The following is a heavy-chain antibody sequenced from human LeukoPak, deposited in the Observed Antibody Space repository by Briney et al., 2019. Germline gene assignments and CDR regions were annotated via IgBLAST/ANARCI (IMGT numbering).Heavy chain of an antibody. J-gene: IGHJ2*01. D-gene: IGHD4-23*01. CDR2: IYYSGST. CDR1: GGSISSYY. V-gene: IGHV4-59*08. CDR3: ARKGPAGVTQGFWYFDL. Sequence: PSETLSLTCTVSGGSISSYYWSWIRQPPGKGLEWIGYIYYSGSTNYNPSLKSRVTISVDTSKNQISLKLSSVTAADTAVYYCARKGPAGVTQGFWYFDLWGRGTLVTVSS.